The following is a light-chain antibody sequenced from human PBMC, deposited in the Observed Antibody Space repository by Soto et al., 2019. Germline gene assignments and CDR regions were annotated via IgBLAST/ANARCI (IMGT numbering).Light chain of an antibody. Sequence: EIVLTQSPGTLSLSPGERATLSCRASQSVSSSYLAWYQQKPGQAPRLRIYGASSRATGIPDRFSGSGSGTDFTLTISRLEPEDFAVYYCQQYGSSLLTFGPGTKVDIK. V-gene: IGKV3-20*01. CDR1: QSVSSSY. CDR2: GAS. CDR3: QQYGSSLLT. J-gene: IGKJ3*01.